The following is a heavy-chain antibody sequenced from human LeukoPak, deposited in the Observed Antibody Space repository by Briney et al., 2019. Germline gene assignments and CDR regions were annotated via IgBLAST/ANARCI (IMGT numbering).Heavy chain of an antibody. Sequence: NPSETLSLTCAVSGGSISSGGYSWSWIRQPPGKGLEWIGYIYHSGSTYYNPSLKSRVTISVDRSKNQFSLKLSSVTAADTAVYYCARVVINPYYDFWSVRREPGYDRRPWGHDYWGQGTLVTVSS. D-gene: IGHD3-3*01. CDR2: IYHSGST. CDR3: ARVVINPYYDFWSVRREPGYDRRPWGHDY. V-gene: IGHV4-30-2*01. CDR1: GGSISSGGYS. J-gene: IGHJ4*02.